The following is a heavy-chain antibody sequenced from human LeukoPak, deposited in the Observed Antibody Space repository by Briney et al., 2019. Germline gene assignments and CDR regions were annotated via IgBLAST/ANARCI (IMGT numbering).Heavy chain of an antibody. CDR2: IYYTGTT. D-gene: IGHD2-8*01. V-gene: IGHV4-39*07. J-gene: IGHJ3*02. CDR3: AREAGTKDAFDI. Sequence: SETLSLTCSVFGGSMNINDYYWAWIRQPPGKGLEWIGSIYYTGTTYYNPSLNYRVTISVDTSKNQFSLRLTSVTAADTAVYYCAREAGTKDAFDIWGQGTMVTVSS. CDR1: GGSMNINDYY.